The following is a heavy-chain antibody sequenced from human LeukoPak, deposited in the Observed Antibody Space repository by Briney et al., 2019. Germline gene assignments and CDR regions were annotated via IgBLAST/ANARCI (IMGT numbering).Heavy chain of an antibody. V-gene: IGHV4-59*11. CDR3: ARDLVTVTKGFDI. CDR1: GDPFSSHY. CDR2: ISHIGRT. J-gene: IGHJ3*02. Sequence: SKTLSLTCAVSGDPFSSHYWTWIRQSPGTGLEWIGYISHIGRTNYNPSLKSRVTISIDTSKNQFSLKLRYVTAADTAVYYCARDLVTVTKGFDIWGQGTMVSVSS. D-gene: IGHD4-17*01.